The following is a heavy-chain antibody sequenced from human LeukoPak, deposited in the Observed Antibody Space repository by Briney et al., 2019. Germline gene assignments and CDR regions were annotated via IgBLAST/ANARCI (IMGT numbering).Heavy chain of an antibody. Sequence: SETLSLTCTVSGGSISSYYWSWIRQPPGKGLEWIGYIYYSGSTNYNPSLKSRVTISVDTSKNQFSLKLSSVTAADTAVYYCARCCGSYLPWGQGTLVTVSS. CDR2: IYYSGST. CDR1: GGSISSYY. D-gene: IGHD1-26*01. J-gene: IGHJ4*02. V-gene: IGHV4-59*01. CDR3: ARCCGSYLP.